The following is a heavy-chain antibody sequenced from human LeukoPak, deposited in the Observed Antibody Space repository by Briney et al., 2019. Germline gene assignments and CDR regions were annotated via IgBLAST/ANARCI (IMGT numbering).Heavy chain of an antibody. CDR2: IDPNSGGT. J-gene: IGHJ5*02. V-gene: IGHV1-2*02. CDR3: ARDLGILTGYYSNWFDP. Sequence: GASVKVSCKASGYTFDGYYMHWVRQAPGQGLEWMGWIDPNSGGTNYAQKFQGRVTMTRDTSISTAYMELSRLRSDDTAVYYCARDLGILTGYYSNWFDPWGQGTLVTVSS. D-gene: IGHD3-9*01. CDR1: GYTFDGYY.